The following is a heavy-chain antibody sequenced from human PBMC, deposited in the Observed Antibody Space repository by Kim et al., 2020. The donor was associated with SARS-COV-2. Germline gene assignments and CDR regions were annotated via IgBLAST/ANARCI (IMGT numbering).Heavy chain of an antibody. CDR2: IKQDGSEK. Sequence: GGSLRLSCAASGFTFSSYWMSWVRQAPGKGLEWVANIKQDGSEKYYVDSVKGRFTISRDNAKNSLYLQMNSLRAEDTAVYYCARDRYYGDYLNDAFDIWGQGTMVTVSS. V-gene: IGHV3-7*01. J-gene: IGHJ3*02. D-gene: IGHD4-17*01. CDR3: ARDRYYGDYLNDAFDI. CDR1: GFTFSSYW.